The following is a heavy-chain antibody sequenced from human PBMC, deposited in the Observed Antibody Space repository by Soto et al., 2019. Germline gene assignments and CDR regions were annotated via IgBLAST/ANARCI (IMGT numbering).Heavy chain of an antibody. J-gene: IGHJ5*02. V-gene: IGHV3-48*01. CDR3: ARKLNGGIDP. CDR2: ISPSSSTI. CDR1: GFTFSNYN. D-gene: IGHD3-16*01. Sequence: GGSLRLSCAASGFTFSNYNMNWVRQAPGKGLEWIAYISPSSSTIYYADSVGGRFTISRDNAKNSLYLQMNSLRAEDTAVYYCARKLNGGIDPWGQGTLVTVSS.